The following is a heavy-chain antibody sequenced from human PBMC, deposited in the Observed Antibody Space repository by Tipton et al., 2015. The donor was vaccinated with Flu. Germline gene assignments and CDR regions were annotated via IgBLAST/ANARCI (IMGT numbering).Heavy chain of an antibody. CDR2: TNWNGGRT. D-gene: IGHD6-25*01. J-gene: IGHJ6*02. V-gene: IGHV3-20*04. Sequence: VQLVQSGGSVVRPGGSLRLSCAASGFTFDDYGMSWVRQAPGKGLEWVSTTNWNGGRTGYADSVKGRFTIFRDNSRNTVYLQMKSLRAEDTAVYYCVRVRPAAQAYGMDVWGQGTTVTVSS. CDR3: VRVRPAAQAYGMDV. CDR1: GFTFDDYG.